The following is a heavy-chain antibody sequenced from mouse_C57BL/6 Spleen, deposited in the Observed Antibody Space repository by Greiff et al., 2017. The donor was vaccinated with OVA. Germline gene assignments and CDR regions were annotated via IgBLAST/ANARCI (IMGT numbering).Heavy chain of an antibody. Sequence: VQLQQPGAELVKPGASVKLSCKASGYTFTSYWMHWVKQRPGQGLEWIGMIHPNSGSTNYNEKFKSKATLTVDKSSSTAYMQLSSLTSKYSAVYYCARESYDYGRAWCAYWGQGTLVTVSA. J-gene: IGHJ3*01. CDR3: ARESYDYGRAWCAY. D-gene: IGHD2-4*01. CDR2: IHPNSGST. V-gene: IGHV1-64*01. CDR1: GYTFTSYW.